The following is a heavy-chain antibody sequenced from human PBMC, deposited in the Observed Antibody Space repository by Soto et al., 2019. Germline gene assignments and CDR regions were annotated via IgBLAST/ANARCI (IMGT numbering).Heavy chain of an antibody. CDR1: GFPLSFYG. D-gene: IGHD3-3*02. J-gene: IGHJ3*02. CDR2: IVSDGSAI. CDR3: ARDDAFDNENGFDM. V-gene: IGHV3-33*01. Sequence: GGSLRLSCAVSGFPLSFYGFHWVRQSLGKGLEWLGVIVSDGSAIYHADSLEGRFFISRDNSKDILYLQMNSLRVEDTAVYYCARDDAFDNENGFDMWGQGTMVTVSS.